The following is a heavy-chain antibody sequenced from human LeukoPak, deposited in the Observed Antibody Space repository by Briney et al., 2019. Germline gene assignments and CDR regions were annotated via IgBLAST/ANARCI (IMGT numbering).Heavy chain of an antibody. CDR2: ISSSSSYI. CDR1: GFTFSSYS. J-gene: IGHJ4*02. Sequence: GGSLRLSCAASGFTFSSYSMNWVRQAPGKGLEWVSSISSSSSYIYYADSVKGRFTISRDNAKNSLYLQMNSLRAEDTAVYYCARVSGQKIVVVPALDYYFDYWGQGTLVTVSS. CDR3: ARVSGQKIVVVPALDYYFDY. D-gene: IGHD2-2*01. V-gene: IGHV3-21*01.